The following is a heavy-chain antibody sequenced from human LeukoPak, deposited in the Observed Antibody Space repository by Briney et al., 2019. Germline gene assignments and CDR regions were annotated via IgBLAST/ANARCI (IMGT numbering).Heavy chain of an antibody. J-gene: IGHJ4*02. CDR3: AKAPVTTCRGAYCYPFDY. CDR1: GFTLSSYA. V-gene: IGHV3-23*01. D-gene: IGHD2-21*01. Sequence: GGSLRLSCAASGFTLSSYAMSWVRQAPGKGLEWVSAISDSGNTYHADPVKGRFTISRDSSKNTLFLQMNRLRPEDAAVYYCAKAPVTTCRGAYCYPFDYWGQGTLVTVSS. CDR2: ISDSGNT.